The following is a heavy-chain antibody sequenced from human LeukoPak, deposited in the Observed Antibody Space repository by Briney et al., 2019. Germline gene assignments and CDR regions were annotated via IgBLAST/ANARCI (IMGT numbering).Heavy chain of an antibody. Sequence: SGPTLVKPTQTLTLTCTFSGFSLSTSGVGVGWIRQPPGKALEWLALIYWNDDKRYSPSLKSRLTITKDTFKNQVVLTMTNMDPVDTATYYCVHRRPAQGSYVRFDDWGQGTLVTVSS. CDR3: VHRRPAQGSYVRFDD. CDR1: GFSLSTSGVG. J-gene: IGHJ4*02. CDR2: IYWNDDK. V-gene: IGHV2-5*01. D-gene: IGHD3-16*01.